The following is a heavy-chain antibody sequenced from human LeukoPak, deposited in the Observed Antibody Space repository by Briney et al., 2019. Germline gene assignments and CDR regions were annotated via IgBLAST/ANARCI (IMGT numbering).Heavy chain of an antibody. CDR2: ISDSGGNT. V-gene: IGHV3-23*01. CDR3: ARVFSRIYSLFDY. Sequence: PGGSLRLSCAASGFTFNTYAMSWVRQAPWERLQWVSGISDSGGNTYYADSVRGRFTISRDNSKNTLYLQMNSLRAEDTAVYYCARVFSRIYSLFDYWGQGTLVTVSS. D-gene: IGHD1-26*01. CDR1: GFTFNTYA. J-gene: IGHJ4*02.